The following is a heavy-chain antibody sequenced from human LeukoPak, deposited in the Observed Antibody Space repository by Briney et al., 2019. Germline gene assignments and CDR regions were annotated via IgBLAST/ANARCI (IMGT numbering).Heavy chain of an antibody. D-gene: IGHD6-6*01. J-gene: IGHJ5*02. CDR1: GFTFSSYS. Sequence: GGSLRLSCAASGFTFSSYSMNWVRQAPGKGLEWVSSISSSSSYIYYADSVKGRFTISRDNAKNSLYLQMNSLRAEDTAVYYCARDSSSAGDLRWFDPWGQGTLVTVSS. V-gene: IGHV3-21*01. CDR2: ISSSSSYI. CDR3: ARDSSSAGDLRWFDP.